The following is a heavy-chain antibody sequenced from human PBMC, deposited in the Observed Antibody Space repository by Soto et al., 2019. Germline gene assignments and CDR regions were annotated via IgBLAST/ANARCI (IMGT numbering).Heavy chain of an antibody. CDR2: IIPNGGST. J-gene: IGHJ4*02. CDR3: AKRSGSTYYFDY. D-gene: IGHD3-10*01. Sequence: GGSLRLSCAASGFPFSTNGMSWVRQAPGKGLEWVSSIIPNGGSTFYADSVKGRFTISRDNSKNTVHLQMNGLRAGDSAIYFCAKRSGSTYYFDYWGQGTLVTVSS. CDR1: GFPFSTNG. V-gene: IGHV3-23*01.